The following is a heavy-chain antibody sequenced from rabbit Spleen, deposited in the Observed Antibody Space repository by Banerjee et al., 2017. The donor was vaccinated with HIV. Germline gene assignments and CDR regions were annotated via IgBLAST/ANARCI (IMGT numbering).Heavy chain of an antibody. J-gene: IGHJ4*01. CDR2: IYSNSGST. Sequence: QEQLVESGGGLVKPEGSLTLTCTASEFSFSRSYYMCWVRQAPGKGLEWIACIYSNSGSTYYATWAKGRFTISKTSSTTVTLQMTSLTAADTATYFCARDLVVVIGWNFNLWGQGTLVTVS. CDR1: EFSFSRSYY. CDR3: ARDLVVVIGWNFNL. D-gene: IGHD8-1*01. V-gene: IGHV1S45*01.